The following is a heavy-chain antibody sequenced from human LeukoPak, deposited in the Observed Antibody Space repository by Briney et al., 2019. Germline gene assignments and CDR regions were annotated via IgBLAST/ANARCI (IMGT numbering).Heavy chain of an antibody. CDR2: IYYSGST. D-gene: IGHD6-19*01. Sequence: SETLSLTCTVSGGSISSYYWSWIRQPPGKGLEWIGYIYYSGSTNYNPSLKSRVTISVDTSKNQFSLKLSSVTAADTAVYYCARLSQWLVLGFDPWGQGTLVTVSS. CDR3: ARLSQWLVLGFDP. V-gene: IGHV4-59*08. J-gene: IGHJ5*02. CDR1: GGSISSYY.